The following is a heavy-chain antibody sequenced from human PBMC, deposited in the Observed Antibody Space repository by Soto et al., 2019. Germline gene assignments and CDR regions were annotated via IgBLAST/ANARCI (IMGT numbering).Heavy chain of an antibody. CDR1: GFTFSSYS. Sequence: GGSLRLSCAASGFTFSSYSMNWVRQAPGKGLEWVSYISSSSSTIYYADSVKGRFTISRDNAKNSLYLQMNSLRAEDTAVYYCARDLIRRGYNWFDPWGQATLVTVSS. D-gene: IGHD5-12*01. J-gene: IGHJ5*02. V-gene: IGHV3-48*01. CDR2: ISSSSSTI. CDR3: ARDLIRRGYNWFDP.